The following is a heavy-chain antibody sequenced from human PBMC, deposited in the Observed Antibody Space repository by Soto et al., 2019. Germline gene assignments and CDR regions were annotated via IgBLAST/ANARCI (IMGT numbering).Heavy chain of an antibody. CDR2: INHSGST. Sequence: QVQLQQWGAGLLKPSETLSLTCAVYGGSFSGYYWSWIRQPPGKGLEWIGEINHSGSTNYNPSLKSRVTISVDTSKNQFSLKLSSVTAADTAVYYCARGSGNDYIWGSYRSPFDYWGQGTLVTVSS. CDR1: GGSFSGYY. CDR3: ARGSGNDYIWGSYRSPFDY. J-gene: IGHJ4*02. V-gene: IGHV4-34*01. D-gene: IGHD3-16*02.